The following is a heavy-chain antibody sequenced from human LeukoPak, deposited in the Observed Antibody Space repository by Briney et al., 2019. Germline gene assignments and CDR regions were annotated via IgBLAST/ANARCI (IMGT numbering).Heavy chain of an antibody. CDR1: GFTFRRYS. Sequence: PGGSLRLSCTASGFTFRRYSFNWVRQAPGKGLEWVSTISSGSDYIYYADSVRGRFTISRDNAENSLYLQMNSLRAEDTAVYYCTRGLSLAAPQGFDYWGQGTLVTVSS. V-gene: IGHV3-21*01. CDR2: ISSGSDYI. D-gene: IGHD6-6*01. J-gene: IGHJ4*02. CDR3: TRGLSLAAPQGFDY.